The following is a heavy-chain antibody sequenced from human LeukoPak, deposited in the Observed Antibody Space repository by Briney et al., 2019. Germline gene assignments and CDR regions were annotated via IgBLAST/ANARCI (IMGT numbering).Heavy chain of an antibody. CDR1: GFTFSSYA. CDR3: ASRPVDTTMIYYFDY. V-gene: IGHV3-23*01. J-gene: IGHJ4*02. CDR2: ISGSGGST. D-gene: IGHD5-18*01. Sequence: GGSLRLSCAASGFTFSSYAMSWVRQAPGKGLEWVSAISGSGGSTYYADSVKGRFTISRDNSKNTLYLQMNSLRAEDTAVYYCASRPVDTTMIYYFDYWGQGTLVTVSS.